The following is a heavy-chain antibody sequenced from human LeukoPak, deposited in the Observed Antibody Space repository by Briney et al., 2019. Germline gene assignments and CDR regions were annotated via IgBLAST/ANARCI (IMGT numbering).Heavy chain of an antibody. J-gene: IGHJ4*02. CDR3: AREAGIPPSTQQWPTSVDY. V-gene: IGHV3-7*05. Sequence: GGSLRLSCVASGFTLSSYWMRWVRQAPGQGLEWVANIKQDGSEKYYVDSVKGRFTISRDNAKNSLYLQMNSLRAEDTAVYYCAREAGIPPSTQQWPTSVDYWGQGTLVTVSS. CDR2: IKQDGSEK. D-gene: IGHD5-18*01. CDR1: GFTLSSYW.